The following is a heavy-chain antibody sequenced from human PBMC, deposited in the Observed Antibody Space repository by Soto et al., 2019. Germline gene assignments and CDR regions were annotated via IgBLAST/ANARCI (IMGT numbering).Heavy chain of an antibody. CDR2: ISSSSSII. D-gene: IGHD3-16*01. J-gene: IGHJ4*02. Sequence: EVQLVESGGGLVQPGGSLRLSCAASGFTFSSYSMNWVRQAPGKGLEWVSYISSSSSIIYYADSVKGRFTISRDNAKNSLYLQMNSLRAEDTAVYYCARDPYDYIGGSPHPGDYWGQGTLVTVSS. CDR3: ARDPYDYIGGSPHPGDY. CDR1: GFTFSSYS. V-gene: IGHV3-48*01.